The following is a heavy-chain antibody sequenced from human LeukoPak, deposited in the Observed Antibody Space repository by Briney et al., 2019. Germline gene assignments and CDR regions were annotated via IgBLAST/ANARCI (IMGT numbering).Heavy chain of an antibody. D-gene: IGHD3-10*01. CDR3: ARVTNELTSYYFDY. V-gene: IGHV1-69*05. CDR1: GGTFSSYA. J-gene: IGHJ4*02. Sequence: SVKVSCKASGGTFSSYAISWVRQAPGQGLEWMGGIIPIFGTANYAQKFQGRVTITTDESTSTAYMELSSLRSEDTAVYYRARVTNELTSYYFDYWGQGTLVTVSS. CDR2: IIPIFGTA.